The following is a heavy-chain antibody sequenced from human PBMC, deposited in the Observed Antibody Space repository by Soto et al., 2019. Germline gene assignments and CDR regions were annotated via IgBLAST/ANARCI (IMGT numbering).Heavy chain of an antibody. J-gene: IGHJ4*02. CDR2: ISYDGSNK. D-gene: IGHD3-3*01. CDR1: GFTFSSYA. V-gene: IGHV3-30-3*01. CDR3: ARDGPFWIGVVMTFDY. Sequence: VQLVESGGGVVQPGRSLRLSCAASGFTFSSYAMHWVRQAPGKGLEWVAVISYDGSNKYYADSVKGRFTISRDNSKNTLYLQMNSLRAQDTAVYYCARDGPFWIGVVMTFDYWGQGTLVTVSS.